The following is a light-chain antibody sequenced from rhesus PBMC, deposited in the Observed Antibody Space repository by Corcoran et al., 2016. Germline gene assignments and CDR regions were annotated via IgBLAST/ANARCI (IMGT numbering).Light chain of an antibody. CDR3: LQYTSSPWT. Sequence: DIQMTQSPSSLSASVGDTVTITCRASQSISNWLDWYQQKPGKAPKVLIYKASSLQSGVPSRFSGSGSGTDFTLTISSLQPEDFATYSCLQYTSSPWTFGQGTKVEIK. CDR1: QSISNW. V-gene: IGKV1-22*01. CDR2: KAS. J-gene: IGKJ1*01.